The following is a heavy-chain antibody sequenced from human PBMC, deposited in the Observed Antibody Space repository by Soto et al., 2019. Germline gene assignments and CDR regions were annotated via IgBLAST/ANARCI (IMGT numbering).Heavy chain of an antibody. CDR1: GFTFSTYN. CDR2: ISSSGSTI. Sequence: PGGSLRLSCAASGFTFSTYNMNWVRQAPGKGLEWVSYISSSGSTIYYADSVKGRFTISRDNAKNSLYLQMDSLRAEDTAVYYCARDQEAGSFFPYYYGMDVWGQGTAVTVSS. J-gene: IGHJ6*02. CDR3: ARDQEAGSFFPYYYGMDV. V-gene: IGHV3-48*04. D-gene: IGHD6-13*01.